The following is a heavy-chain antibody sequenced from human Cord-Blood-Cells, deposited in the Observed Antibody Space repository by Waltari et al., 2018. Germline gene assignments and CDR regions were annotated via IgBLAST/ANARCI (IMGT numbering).Heavy chain of an antibody. J-gene: IGHJ2*01. D-gene: IGHD3-10*01. V-gene: IGHV4-34*01. CDR1: GGSFSGYY. CDR2: INHSGST. CDR3: ARPGEEGTNWYFDL. Sequence: QVQLQQWGAGLLKPSETLSLTCAVHGGSFSGYYWSWIRQPPGKGLEWIGEINHSGSTNYNPSLKSRVTISVDTSKNQFSLKLSSVTAADTAVYYCARPGEEGTNWYFDLWGRGTLVTVSS.